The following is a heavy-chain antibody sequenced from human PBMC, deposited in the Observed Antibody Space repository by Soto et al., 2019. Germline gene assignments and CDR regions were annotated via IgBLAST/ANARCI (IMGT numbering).Heavy chain of an antibody. CDR2: INPYSDDT. D-gene: IGHD5-18*01. CDR3: AKDSTDTLPTFFNS. CDR1: GYSFTGYY. Sequence: PSVKVSCKTSGYSFTGYYIHWVRQAPGQGLEWMGWINPYSDDTYYAQKFRGWVTMTRDTSIGTAYMELTRLKSDDTAIYYCAKDSTDTLPTFFNSWSQGTLVTVSS. J-gene: IGHJ4*02. V-gene: IGHV1-2*04.